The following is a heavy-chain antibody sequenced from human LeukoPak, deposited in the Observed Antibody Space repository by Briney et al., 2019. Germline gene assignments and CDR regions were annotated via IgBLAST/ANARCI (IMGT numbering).Heavy chain of an antibody. V-gene: IGHV1-69*05. J-gene: IGHJ6*02. CDR3: ARGGLYCGGDCYSGVDV. Sequence: SVKVSCKASGGTFCSYAISWVRQAPGQGLEWMGGIIPIFGTANYAQKFQGRVTITTDESTSTAYMELSSLRSEDTAVYYCARGGLYCGGDCYSGVDVWGQGTTVTVS. D-gene: IGHD2-21*01. CDR2: IIPIFGTA. CDR1: GGTFCSYA.